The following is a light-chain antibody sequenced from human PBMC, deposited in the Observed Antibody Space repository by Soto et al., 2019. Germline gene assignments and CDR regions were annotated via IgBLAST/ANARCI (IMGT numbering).Light chain of an antibody. CDR1: SSNIGNNY. J-gene: IGLJ2*01. CDR3: GTWDSSLSAVV. CDR2: DNN. V-gene: IGLV1-51*01. Sequence: QSVLTQPPSVSAAPGQKVTISCSGSSSNIGNNYVSWYQPLPGTAHKLLIYDNNKRPSGIPDRFSGSKSGTSATLGITGLQTGDEADYYCGTWDSSLSAVVFGGGTKLTVL.